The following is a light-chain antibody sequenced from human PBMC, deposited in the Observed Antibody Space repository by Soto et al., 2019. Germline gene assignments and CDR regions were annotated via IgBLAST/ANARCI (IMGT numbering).Light chain of an antibody. CDR2: HAS. J-gene: IGKJ1*01. Sequence: DIQLTQSPSFLSASVGDRVTITCRASQGISSYLAWYQQIPGIAPKLLIYHASNLQSGVPSRFSGSGSGTEFTLTISSLQPDDFATYYCQQYNSYSFGQGTKVDIK. CDR3: QQYNSYS. CDR1: QGISSY. V-gene: IGKV1-9*01.